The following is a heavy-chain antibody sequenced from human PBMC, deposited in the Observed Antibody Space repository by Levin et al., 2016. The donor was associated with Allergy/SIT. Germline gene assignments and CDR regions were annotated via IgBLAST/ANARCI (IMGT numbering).Heavy chain of an antibody. D-gene: IGHD3-22*01. J-gene: IGHJ4*02. V-gene: IGHV5-51*01. CDR2: IYPGDSDT. CDR3: ARLPKRGLKYYDSSGYYWDY. Sequence: VRQMPGKGLEWMGIIYPGDSDTRYSPSFQGQVTISADKSISTAYLQWSSLKASDTAMYYCARLPKRGLKYYDSSGYYWDYWGQGTLVTVSS.